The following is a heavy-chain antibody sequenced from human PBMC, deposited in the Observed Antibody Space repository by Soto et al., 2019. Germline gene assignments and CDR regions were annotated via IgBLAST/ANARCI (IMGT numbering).Heavy chain of an antibody. CDR3: TTTPLGTINAFDI. CDR1: GFTFSNAW. CDR2: IKSKTDGGTT. V-gene: IGHV3-15*01. D-gene: IGHD7-27*01. J-gene: IGHJ3*02. Sequence: GGSLRLSCAASGFTFSNAWMSWVRQAPGKGLEWVGRIKSKTDGGTTDYAAPVKGRFTISRDDSKNTLYLQMNSLKTEDTAVYYCTTTPLGTINAFDIWGQGTMVTVSS.